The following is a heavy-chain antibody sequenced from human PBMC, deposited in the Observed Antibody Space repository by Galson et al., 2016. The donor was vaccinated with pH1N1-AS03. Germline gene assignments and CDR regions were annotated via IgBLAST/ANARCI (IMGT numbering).Heavy chain of an antibody. J-gene: IGHJ4*02. CDR3: ARDESAYMY. V-gene: IGHV1-18*01. Sequence: SVKVSCKASGYTFVNYGISWVRRAPGQGLEWMGWISGYDGHTGYARKFQGRVTMTTDTSTNTAYMDLRSLTSDDTAVYYCARDESAYMYWGQGTLVTVSS. CDR2: ISGYDGHT. D-gene: IGHD3-16*01. CDR1: GYTFVNYG.